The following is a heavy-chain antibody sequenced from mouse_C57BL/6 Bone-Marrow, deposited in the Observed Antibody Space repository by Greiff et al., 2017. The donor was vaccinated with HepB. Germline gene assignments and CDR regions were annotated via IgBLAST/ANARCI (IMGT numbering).Heavy chain of an antibody. Sequence: QVQLQQPGAELVKPGASVKLSCKASGYTFTSYWITWVKQRPGQGLEWIGDIYPGSGSTNYNEKFKSKATLTVDTSSSTAYMQLSSLTSEDSAVYYCAREVYYGSLYYFDYWGQGTTLTVSS. J-gene: IGHJ2*01. CDR2: IYPGSGST. CDR3: AREVYYGSLYYFDY. CDR1: GYTFTSYW. V-gene: IGHV1-55*01. D-gene: IGHD1-1*01.